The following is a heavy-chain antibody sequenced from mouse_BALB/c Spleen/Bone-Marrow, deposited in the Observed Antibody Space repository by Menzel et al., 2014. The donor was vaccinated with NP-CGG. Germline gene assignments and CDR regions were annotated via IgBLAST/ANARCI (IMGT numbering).Heavy chain of an antibody. Sequence: EVNVVESGGGLVKSGGSLKLSCAASGFTFNSYGMSWVRQTPEKRLEWVATISGGGSYTFYPDSVKGRFTISRDNAKNNLFLQLSSLRSEDTALYYCARHAYYDQTEVSFVYWSQGTLVTVSA. CDR3: ARHAYYDQTEVSFVY. J-gene: IGHJ3*01. D-gene: IGHD2-4*01. CDR2: ISGGGSYT. CDR1: GFTFNSYG. V-gene: IGHV5-9-2*01.